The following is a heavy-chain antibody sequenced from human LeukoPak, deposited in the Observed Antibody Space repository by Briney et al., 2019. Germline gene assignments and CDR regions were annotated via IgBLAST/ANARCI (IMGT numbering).Heavy chain of an antibody. CDR1: GFTFGSYG. V-gene: IGHV3-30*18. D-gene: IGHD3-22*01. J-gene: IGHJ4*02. CDR3: AKELLRDYDSSGYYDY. Sequence: GGSLRLSCAASGFTFGSYGMHWVRQAPGKGLEWVAVISYDGSNKYYADSVKGRFTISRDNSKNTLYLQMNSLRAEDTAVYYCAKELLRDYDSSGYYDYWGQGTLVTVSS. CDR2: ISYDGSNK.